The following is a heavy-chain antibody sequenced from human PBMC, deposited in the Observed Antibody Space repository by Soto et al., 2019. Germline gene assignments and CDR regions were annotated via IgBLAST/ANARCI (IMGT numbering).Heavy chain of an antibody. D-gene: IGHD5-12*01. J-gene: IGHJ3*02. Sequence: SETLSLTCTVSGGSISSSSYYWGWIRQPTGKGLEWIGSIYYSGSTYYNPSLKSRVTISVDTSKNQFTLKLSSVTAAATAVYYCAGQGLVDGYNSDAFDIWGQGTMVTVSS. CDR1: GGSISSSSYY. V-gene: IGHV4-39*01. CDR2: IYYSGST. CDR3: AGQGLVDGYNSDAFDI.